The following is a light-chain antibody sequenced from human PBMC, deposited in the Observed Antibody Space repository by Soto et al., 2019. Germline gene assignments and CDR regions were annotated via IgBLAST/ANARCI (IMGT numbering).Light chain of an antibody. V-gene: IGKV3-11*01. CDR3: QQRSNWPPLT. CDR2: DAS. CDR1: QSVSNY. J-gene: IGKJ4*01. Sequence: EIVLTQSPATLSLSPGERATLSCRASQSVSNYLAWYQQKPGQAPRLLIYDASNRATGIPGRFSGSGSGTDFTLTISSLEPEDCAVYYCQQRSNWPPLTFGGGTKVEIK.